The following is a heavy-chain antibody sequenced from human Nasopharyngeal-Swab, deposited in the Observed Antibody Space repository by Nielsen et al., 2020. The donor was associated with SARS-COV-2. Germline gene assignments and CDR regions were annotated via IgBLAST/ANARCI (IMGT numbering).Heavy chain of an antibody. CDR1: GYTLTELS. CDR2: FDPEDGET. CDR3: ARDQYYDFWSGYYTGPTRNYYYYYYMDV. Sequence: ASVKVSCKVSGYTLTELSMHWVRQAPGKGLEWMGGFDPEDGETIYAQKFQGRVTITADESTSTAYMELSSLRSEDTAVYYCARDQYYDFWSGYYTGPTRNYYYYYYMDVWGKGTTVTVSS. J-gene: IGHJ6*03. D-gene: IGHD3-3*01. V-gene: IGHV1-24*01.